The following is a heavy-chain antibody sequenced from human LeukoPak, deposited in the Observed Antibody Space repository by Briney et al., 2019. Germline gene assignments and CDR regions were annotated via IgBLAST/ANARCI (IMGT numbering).Heavy chain of an antibody. CDR1: GYSFTTYW. Sequence: GESLRISCKASGYSFTTYWIAWVRQMPGKGLEWMGIIYPGDSDTRYSPSFQGQVTISADKSISTAYLQWSSLKASDSAMYYCARRGSSPTLDYYYMDVWGKGTTVTVSS. D-gene: IGHD1-26*01. V-gene: IGHV5-51*01. J-gene: IGHJ6*03. CDR2: IYPGDSDT. CDR3: ARRGSSPTLDYYYMDV.